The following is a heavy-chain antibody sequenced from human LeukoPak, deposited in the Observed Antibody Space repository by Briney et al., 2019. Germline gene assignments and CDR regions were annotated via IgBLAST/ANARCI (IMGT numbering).Heavy chain of an antibody. D-gene: IGHD5-18*01. J-gene: IGHJ4*02. CDR3: AEDTALDY. Sequence: ASVKVSCKASGGTFSSYAISWVRQAPAQGLEWMGRIIPILGIANYAQKFQGRVTITADKSTSTAYMELSSLRSEDTAVYYCAEDTALDYWGQGTLVTVSS. CDR1: GGTFSSYA. V-gene: IGHV1-69*04. CDR2: IIPILGIA.